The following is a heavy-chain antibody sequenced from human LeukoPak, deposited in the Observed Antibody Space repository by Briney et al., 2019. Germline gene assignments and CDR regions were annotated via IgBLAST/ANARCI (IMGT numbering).Heavy chain of an antibody. CDR2: IIPIFGTA. D-gene: IGHD3-10*01. V-gene: IGHV1-69*13. CDR3: ARGSQDPNYGSGSYDY. J-gene: IGHJ4*02. CDR1: GGTFSSYA. Sequence: GASVKVSCKASGGTFSSYAISWVRQAPGQGLEWMGGIIPIFGTANYAQKFQGRVTITADESTSTAYMELSSLRSEDTAVYYCARGSQDPNYGSGSYDYWGQGTLVTVSS.